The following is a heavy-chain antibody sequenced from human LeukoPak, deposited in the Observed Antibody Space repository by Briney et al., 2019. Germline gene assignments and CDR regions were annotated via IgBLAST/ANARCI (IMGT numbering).Heavy chain of an antibody. CDR3: ARGYDYGGYDAFDI. Sequence: GASVKVSCKASGGTFSSYAISWVRQAPGQGLEWMGRIIPILGIANYAQKFQGRVTITADKSTSTAYMELSSLRSEDTAVYYCARGYDYGGYDAFDIWGQGTMVTVSS. D-gene: IGHD4-23*01. V-gene: IGHV1-69*04. J-gene: IGHJ3*02. CDR2: IIPILGIA. CDR1: GGTFSSYA.